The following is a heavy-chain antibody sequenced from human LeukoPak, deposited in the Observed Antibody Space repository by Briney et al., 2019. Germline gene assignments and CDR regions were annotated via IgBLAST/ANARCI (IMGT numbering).Heavy chain of an antibody. CDR1: GGSFSGYY. V-gene: IGHV4-34*01. CDR2: INHSGST. CDR3: ARDTDPNWFDP. D-gene: IGHD2-2*02. J-gene: IGHJ5*02. Sequence: SETLSLTCAVYGGSFSGYYWNWIRQPPGKGLEWIGEINHSGSTNYNPSLKSRVTISVDTSKNQFSLKLSSVTAADTAVYYCARDTDPNWFDPWGQGTLVTVSS.